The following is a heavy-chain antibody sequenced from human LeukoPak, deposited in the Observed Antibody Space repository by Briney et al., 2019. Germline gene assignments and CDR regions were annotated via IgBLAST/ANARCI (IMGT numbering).Heavy chain of an antibody. CDR2: INPNNGGT. CDR1: GYTFTGYY. CDR3: ARDGAMVRGVIIRAPYYMDV. J-gene: IGHJ6*03. Sequence: WASVKVSCKASGYTFTGYYMHWVRQAPGQGLEWMGWINPNNGGTNYAQKFQGRVTMTRDTSISTAYMELSRLRSDDTAVHYCARDGAMVRGVIIRAPYYMDVWGKGTTVTISS. V-gene: IGHV1-2*02. D-gene: IGHD3-10*01.